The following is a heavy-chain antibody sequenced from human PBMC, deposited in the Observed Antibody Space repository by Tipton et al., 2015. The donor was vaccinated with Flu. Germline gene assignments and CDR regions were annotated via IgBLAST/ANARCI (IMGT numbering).Heavy chain of an antibody. Sequence: GLVKPSETLSLTCTVSGDSVSTAGYYWTWIRQPPGKGLEYIGQIYNSGSTNNNPSLRSRVTISIDTSKNQFSLNMRSVTAADMAVYYCARRDYSNYVSDPKSWFDPWGQGTLVAVSS. CDR3: ARRDYSNYVSDPKSWFDP. CDR2: IYNSGST. J-gene: IGHJ5*02. V-gene: IGHV4-61*08. CDR1: GDSVSTAGYY. D-gene: IGHD4-11*01.